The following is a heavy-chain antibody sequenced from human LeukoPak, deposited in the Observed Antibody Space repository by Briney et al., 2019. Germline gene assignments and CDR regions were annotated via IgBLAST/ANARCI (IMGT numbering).Heavy chain of an antibody. J-gene: IGHJ4*02. D-gene: IGHD4-23*01. CDR1: GFTFRLYA. CDR3: AKDWTTVVTPKGYYFDS. V-gene: IGHV3-23*01. Sequence: GGSLRLSCTASGFTFRLYAMNWVRQAPGKGLEWVSAISTTGGSTYYADSVKGRFTVSRDNSKNTLSLQMDSLRVEDTALYYCAKDWTTVVTPKGYYFDSWGQGTLVTVSS. CDR2: ISTTGGST.